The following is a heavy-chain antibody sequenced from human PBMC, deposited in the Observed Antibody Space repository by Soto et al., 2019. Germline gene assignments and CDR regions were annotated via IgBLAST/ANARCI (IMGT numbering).Heavy chain of an antibody. Sequence: SCKASGYTFTSYYMNWVRQAPGKGLEWVSYISSSGSTIYYADSVKGRFTISRDNAKNSLYLQMNSLRAEDTAVYYCARDPGYYGLFDYWGQGTLVTVSS. CDR2: ISSSGSTI. CDR3: ARDPGYYGLFDY. D-gene: IGHD3-10*01. CDR1: GYTFTSYY. V-gene: IGHV3-48*03. J-gene: IGHJ4*02.